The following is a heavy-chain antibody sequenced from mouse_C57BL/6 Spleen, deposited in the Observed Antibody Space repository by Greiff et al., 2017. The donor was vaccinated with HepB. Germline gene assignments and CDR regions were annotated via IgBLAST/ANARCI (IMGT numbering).Heavy chain of an antibody. V-gene: IGHV2-2*01. CDR1: GFSLTSYG. Sequence: QVQLKESGPGLVQPSQSLSITCTVSGFSLTSYGVHWVRQSPGKGLEWLGVIWSGGSTDYNAAFISRLSISKDNSKSQVFFKMNSLQADDTAIYYCARYYYGSKGPYAMGYWGQGTSVTVSS. CDR2: IWSGGST. J-gene: IGHJ4*01. D-gene: IGHD1-1*01. CDR3: ARYYYGSKGPYAMGY.